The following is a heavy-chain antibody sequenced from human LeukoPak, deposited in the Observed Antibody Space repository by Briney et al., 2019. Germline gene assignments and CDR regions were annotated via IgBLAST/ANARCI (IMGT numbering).Heavy chain of an antibody. D-gene: IGHD4-23*01. Sequence: SETLSLTCTVSGGSITSYYWAWLRQPPEKGLEWIGYVYYSGYSNYNPSLKSRVSMSVDTSMNQFSLKLASVTAADTAVYYCARDRGGCPDYWGQGTLVTVSA. CDR1: GGSITSYY. CDR2: VYYSGYS. J-gene: IGHJ4*02. V-gene: IGHV4-59*12. CDR3: ARDRGGCPDY.